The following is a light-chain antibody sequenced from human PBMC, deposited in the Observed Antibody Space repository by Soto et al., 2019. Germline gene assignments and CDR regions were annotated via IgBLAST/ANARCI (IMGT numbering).Light chain of an antibody. Sequence: DFQMIQSRSTLPASVGDRVTITCWASQRIRSYYAWYQQQPAKDPPLLLYDASTLERGVPSRFSSSGSATAFTLTTSSLQPEDFATYYCQQLNSHPLTFGGGTKVDIK. CDR3: QQLNSHPLT. V-gene: IGKV1-9*01. CDR1: QRIRSY. CDR2: DAS. J-gene: IGKJ4*01.